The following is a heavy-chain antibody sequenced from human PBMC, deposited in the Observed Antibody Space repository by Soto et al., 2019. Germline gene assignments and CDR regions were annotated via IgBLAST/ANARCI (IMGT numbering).Heavy chain of an antibody. D-gene: IGHD1-26*01. J-gene: IGHJ4*02. CDR1: GFTFSSYG. Sequence: QVQLVESGGGVVQPGRSLRLSCAASGFTFSSYGMHWVRQAPGKGLEWVAVISYDGSNKYYADSVKGRFTISRDNSKNTLYLQMNSLRAEDTAVYYCANTSGSHLDYWGQGTLVTVSS. CDR3: ANTSGSHLDY. V-gene: IGHV3-30*18. CDR2: ISYDGSNK.